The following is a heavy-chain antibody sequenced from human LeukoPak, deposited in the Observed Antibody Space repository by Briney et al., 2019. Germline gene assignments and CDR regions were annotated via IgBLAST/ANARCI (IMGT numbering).Heavy chain of an antibody. CDR1: GGSFSGYQ. Sequence: SETLSLTCAVYGGSFSGYQWSWIRQPPGKGLEWIGEINHSGSTNYNSSFKSGVTISVDTSKNQFSLRLSSVTAADTAVYYCARDDSSGHPRVDAFDIWGQGTMVTVSS. J-gene: IGHJ3*02. D-gene: IGHD3-22*01. CDR3: ARDDSSGHPRVDAFDI. CDR2: INHSGST. V-gene: IGHV4-34*01.